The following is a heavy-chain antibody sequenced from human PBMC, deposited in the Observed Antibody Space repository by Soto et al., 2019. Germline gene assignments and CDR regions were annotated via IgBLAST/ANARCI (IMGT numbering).Heavy chain of an antibody. Sequence: XXSLRLAFAASGFTFSSYAMPWVRQAPGKGLEWVSGIGSGGGTTYYADSVKGRFTVSRDNSKNTLYLQMNNLRDEDTAVYYCAKLYAGSCYSPGDYWGQGTLVTVSS. CDR3: AKLYAGSCYSPGDY. CDR2: IGSGGGTT. V-gene: IGHV3-23*01. D-gene: IGHD2-15*01. J-gene: IGHJ4*02. CDR1: GFTFSSYA.